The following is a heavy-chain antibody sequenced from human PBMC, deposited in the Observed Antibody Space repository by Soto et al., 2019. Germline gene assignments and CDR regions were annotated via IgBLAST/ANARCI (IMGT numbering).Heavy chain of an antibody. CDR1: GFTFGDYA. CDR3: TRVVGVYDFWSGYPDY. J-gene: IGHJ4*02. D-gene: IGHD3-3*01. Sequence: PGGSLRLSCTASGFTFGDYAMSWFRQAPGKGLEWVGFIRSKAYGGTTEYAASVKGRFTISRDDSKSIAYLQMNSLKTEDTAVYYCTRVVGVYDFWSGYPDYWGQGTLVTVSS. V-gene: IGHV3-49*03. CDR2: IRSKAYGGTT.